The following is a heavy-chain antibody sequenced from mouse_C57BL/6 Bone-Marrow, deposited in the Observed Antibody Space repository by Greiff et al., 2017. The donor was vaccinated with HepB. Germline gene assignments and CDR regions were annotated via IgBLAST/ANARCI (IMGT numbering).Heavy chain of an antibody. D-gene: IGHD1-1*01. CDR1: GYTFTSYW. CDR3: ARSDGSSHIDY. J-gene: IGHJ2*01. CDR2: IYPSDSET. V-gene: IGHV1-61*01. Sequence: VQLQQPGAELVRPGSSVKLSCKASGYTFTSYWMDWVKQRPGQGLEWIGNIYPSDSETHYNQKFKDKATLTVDKSSSTAYMQLSSLTSEDSAVYYCARSDGSSHIDYWGQGTTLTVSS.